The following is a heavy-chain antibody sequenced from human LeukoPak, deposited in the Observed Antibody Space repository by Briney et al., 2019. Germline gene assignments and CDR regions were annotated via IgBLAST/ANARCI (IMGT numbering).Heavy chain of an antibody. Sequence: GGSLRLSCAASGFTFSSYAMSWVRQAPGKGLEWVSAISGSGGSTYYADSVKGRFTISRDNSKNTLYLQMNSLRAEDTAVYYCAKETEDIVVVPAAMGDYWGQGTPVTVSS. V-gene: IGHV3-23*01. CDR2: ISGSGGST. CDR3: AKETEDIVVVPAAMGDY. CDR1: GFTFSSYA. D-gene: IGHD2-2*01. J-gene: IGHJ4*02.